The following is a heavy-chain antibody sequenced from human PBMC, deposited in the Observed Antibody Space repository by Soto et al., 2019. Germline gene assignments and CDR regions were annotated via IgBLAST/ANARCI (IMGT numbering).Heavy chain of an antibody. CDR1: GFTFSSYS. CDR3: ARDPFGACIAARYYYMDV. V-gene: IGHV3-21*01. D-gene: IGHD6-6*01. J-gene: IGHJ6*03. CDR2: ISSSSSYI. Sequence: EVQLVESGGGLVKPGGSLRLSSAASGFTFSSYSMNWVRQAPGKGLEWVSSISSSSSYIYYVDSVKGRFTISRDNAKNSLYLQMNSLRAEDTAVYYCARDPFGACIAARYYYMDVWGKGTTVTVSS.